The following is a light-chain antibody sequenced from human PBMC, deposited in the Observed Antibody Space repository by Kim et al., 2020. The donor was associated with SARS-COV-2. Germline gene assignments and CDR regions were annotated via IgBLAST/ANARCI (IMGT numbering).Light chain of an antibody. CDR3: DQYYSSPIT. CDR1: QSVLSSSNNKNY. V-gene: IGKV4-1*01. Sequence: DIVMTQSPDSLAVSLGERATINCKSSQSVLSSSNNKNYLAWFQQKPGQPPKLLIYWASTRESGVPDRFSGSGCGTDFILTISSLQAEDVAAYYCDQYYSSPITFGGGTKVDIK. CDR2: WAS. J-gene: IGKJ4*01.